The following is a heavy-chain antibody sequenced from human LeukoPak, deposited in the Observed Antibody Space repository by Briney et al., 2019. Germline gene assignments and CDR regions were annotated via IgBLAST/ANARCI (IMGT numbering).Heavy chain of an antibody. J-gene: IGHJ4*02. CDR1: GFTVSYNH. Sequence: PGGSLRLSCAASGFTVSYNHMSWVRQAPGKGLEWVSNIASSGATKYYSDSVRGRFSISRDNAKSSLYLQMNSLRVEDTAVYYCALLAVASDFDYWGQGALVTVSS. D-gene: IGHD6-19*01. CDR3: ALLAVASDFDY. V-gene: IGHV3-48*03. CDR2: IASSGATK.